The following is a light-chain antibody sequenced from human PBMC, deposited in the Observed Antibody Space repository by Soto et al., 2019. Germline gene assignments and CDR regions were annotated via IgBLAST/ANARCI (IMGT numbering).Light chain of an antibody. CDR2: GAS. Sequence: RQCKGTLSFSPGERATLSCRTSQSISSSYLAWYQQNAGQAPRLLIYGASSRATGVPDRFSASVSGTDFTLTFNILEPEDLAVYYCQQYGDLPWTFGQGTKVDIK. V-gene: IGKV3-20*01. CDR3: QQYGDLPWT. J-gene: IGKJ1*01. CDR1: QSISSSY.